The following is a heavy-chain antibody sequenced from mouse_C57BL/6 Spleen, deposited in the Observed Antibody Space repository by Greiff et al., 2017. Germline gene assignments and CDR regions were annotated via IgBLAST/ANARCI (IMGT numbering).Heavy chain of an antibody. J-gene: IGHJ4*01. D-gene: IGHD2-4*01. Sequence: EVKLVESGEGLVKPGGSLKLSCAASGFTFSSYAMSWVRQTPEQRLEWVAYISRGGDYIYYADTVMGRFTISRDSARNTLYLQMSSLTSEDPAVYYCKKAGDYDGYAMDYWGQGTSVTVSS. V-gene: IGHV5-9-1*02. CDR3: KKAGDYDGYAMDY. CDR2: ISRGGDYI. CDR1: GFTFSSYA.